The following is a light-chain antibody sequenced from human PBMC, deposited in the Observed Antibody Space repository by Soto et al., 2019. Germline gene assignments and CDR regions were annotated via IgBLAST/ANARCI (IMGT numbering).Light chain of an antibody. CDR1: QSVGTN. J-gene: IGKJ3*01. Sequence: EIVLTQSPATLSLSPGERATLSCRASQSVGTNLAWYQQKPGQAPRLLIYDASNRATDIPARFSGSGSGTDFTLTISSLEPEDFAVYYCQQNNNWPSFTFGPGTKVDI. V-gene: IGKV3-11*01. CDR3: QQNNNWPSFT. CDR2: DAS.